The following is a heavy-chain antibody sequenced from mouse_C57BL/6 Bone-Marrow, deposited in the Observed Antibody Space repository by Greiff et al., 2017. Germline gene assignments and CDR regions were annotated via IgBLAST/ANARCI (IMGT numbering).Heavy chain of an antibody. CDR3: ARAFITTVVATDAMDY. CDR1: GFTFSSYA. CDR2: ISDGGSYT. V-gene: IGHV5-4*01. J-gene: IGHJ4*01. Sequence: DVQLQESGGGLVKPGGSLKLSCAASGFTFSSYAMSWVRQTPEKRLEWVATISDGGSYTYYPDNVKGRFTISRDNAKNNLYLQMSHLKSEDTAMYYCARAFITTVVATDAMDYWGQGTSVTVSS. D-gene: IGHD1-1*01.